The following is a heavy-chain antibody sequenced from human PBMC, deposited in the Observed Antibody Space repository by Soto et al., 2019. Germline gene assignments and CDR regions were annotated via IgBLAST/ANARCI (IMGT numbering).Heavy chain of an antibody. J-gene: IGHJ6*02. CDR1: GGSISSGGYY. CDR3: ARSAATDYYYYYGMDV. D-gene: IGHD1-26*01. V-gene: IGHV4-31*03. CDR2: IYYSGST. Sequence: SETLSLTCTVFGGSISSGGYYWSWIRQHPGKGLEWIGYIYYSGSTYYNPSLKSRVTISVDTSKNQFSLKLSSVTAADTAVYYCARSAATDYYYYYGMDVWGQGTTVTVSS.